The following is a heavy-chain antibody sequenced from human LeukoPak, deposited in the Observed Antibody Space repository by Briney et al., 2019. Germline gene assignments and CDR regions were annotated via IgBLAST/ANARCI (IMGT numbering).Heavy chain of an antibody. J-gene: IGHJ4*02. CDR2: IYPGDSGT. CDR3: ARPTVAAAPPDY. Sequence: GESLKISCKGSGYSFTSYWIGWVRQMPGKGLEWMGIIYPGDSGTRYSPSFQGQVTISADKSISTAYLQWSSLKASDIAMYYCARPTVAAAPPDYWGQGTLVTLSS. D-gene: IGHD6-13*01. CDR1: GYSFTSYW. V-gene: IGHV5-51*01.